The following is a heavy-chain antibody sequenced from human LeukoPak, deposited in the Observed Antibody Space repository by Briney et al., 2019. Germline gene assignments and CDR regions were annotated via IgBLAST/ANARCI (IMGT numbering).Heavy chain of an antibody. J-gene: IGHJ4*02. V-gene: IGHV4-34*01. CDR1: GGSFSGYY. CDR3: ARGSRTFDY. Sequence: SETLSLTCAVYGGSFSGYYWSWIRQPPGKGLEWIGEINHSGSTNYNPSLKSRVTISVDTSKNQFSLKLSSATAADTAVYYCARGSRTFDYWGQGTLVTVSS. CDR2: INHSGST.